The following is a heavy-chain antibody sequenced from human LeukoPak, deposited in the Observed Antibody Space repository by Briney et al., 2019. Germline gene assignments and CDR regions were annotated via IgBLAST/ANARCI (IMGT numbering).Heavy chain of an antibody. CDR1: GFIVSSNY. V-gene: IGHV3-53*01. CDR3: ASGIAGRPGYYFDY. Sequence: GGSLRLSCAASGFIVSSNYMSWVRQAPGKGLEGVAIIYSGGSTYHADSVKGRFTISRDNSKNTLSLQMNSLRAEDTAVYYCASGIAGRPGYYFDYWGQGTLVTVSP. J-gene: IGHJ4*02. D-gene: IGHD6-6*01. CDR2: IYSGGST.